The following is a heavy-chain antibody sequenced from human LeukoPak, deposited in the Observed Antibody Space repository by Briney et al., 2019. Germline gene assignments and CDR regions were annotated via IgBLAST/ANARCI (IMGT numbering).Heavy chain of an antibody. V-gene: IGHV3-23*01. CDR2: ISGSGGRT. CDR1: GFTVSSNY. J-gene: IGHJ3*02. D-gene: IGHD3-16*01. Sequence: GGSLRLSCAASGFTVSSNYMSWVRQAPGKGLEWVSAISGSGGRTYYADSVKGRFTISRDNSKNTLFLQMNSLRAEDTAVYYCAKDPKFYDYPRAFDIWGQGTMVTVSS. CDR3: AKDPKFYDYPRAFDI.